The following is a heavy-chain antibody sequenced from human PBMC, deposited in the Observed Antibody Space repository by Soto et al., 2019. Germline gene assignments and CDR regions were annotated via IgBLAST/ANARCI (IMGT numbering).Heavy chain of an antibody. CDR3: SGTATPPPFFGSGLFYYYYYMDV. Sequence: QVQLQESGPGLVKPSETLSLTCTVSGGSISSYYWSWIRQPPGKGLEWIGYIYYSGSTNYNPSLSRVATTVDTTTKNYSPKLRSSVAAAAAVLYYSGTATPPPFFGSGLFYYYYYMDVWGKGTTVTVSS. J-gene: IGHJ6*03. CDR1: GGSISSYY. V-gene: IGHV4-59*01. CDR2: IYYSGST. D-gene: IGHD3-10*01.